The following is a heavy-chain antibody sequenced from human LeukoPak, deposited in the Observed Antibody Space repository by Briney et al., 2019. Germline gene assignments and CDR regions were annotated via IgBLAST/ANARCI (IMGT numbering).Heavy chain of an antibody. V-gene: IGHV3-7*01. CDR1: GFTFSNYW. Sequence: PVGSLRLSCAASGFTFSNYWMSWIRQAPGKGLKWAAHINEDGSNKYYVDSVKGRFTISRDNAKNSLYLQMNSLRAEDTAVYYCVSWAGKYYETSDFSLAPSNSWGQGTLVTVSS. D-gene: IGHD3-22*01. CDR3: VSWAGKYYETSDFSLAPSNS. CDR2: INEDGSNK. J-gene: IGHJ4*02.